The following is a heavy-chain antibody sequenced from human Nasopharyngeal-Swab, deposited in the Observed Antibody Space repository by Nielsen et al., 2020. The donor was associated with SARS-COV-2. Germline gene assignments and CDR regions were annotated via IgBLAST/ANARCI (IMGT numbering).Heavy chain of an antibody. J-gene: IGHJ6*02. Sequence: SVKVSCKASGFTFTSSAVQWVRQARGQRLEWIGWIVVGSGNTSYAQKFQERVTITRDMSTSTAYMELSSLRSEDTAVYYCAAAISSSWYHYYYYGMDVWGQGTTVTVSS. CDR3: AAAISSSWYHYYYYGMDV. CDR2: IVVGSGNT. V-gene: IGHV1-58*01. D-gene: IGHD6-13*01. CDR1: GFTFTSSA.